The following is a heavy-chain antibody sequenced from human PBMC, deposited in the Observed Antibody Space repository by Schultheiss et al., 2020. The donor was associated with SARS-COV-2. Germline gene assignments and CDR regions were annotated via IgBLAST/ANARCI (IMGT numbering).Heavy chain of an antibody. CDR1: GFTFSNAW. J-gene: IGHJ6*03. Sequence: GGSLRLSCAASGFTFSNAWMNWVRQAPGKGLEWVGRIKSKTDGGTTDYAAPVKGRFTISRDDSKNTLYLQMNSLKTEDTAVYYCTTGYCSSTSCYFYYYYMDVWGKGTTVTVSS. V-gene: IGHV3-15*07. CDR3: TTGYCSSTSCYFYYYYMDV. D-gene: IGHD2-2*01. CDR2: IKSKTDGGTT.